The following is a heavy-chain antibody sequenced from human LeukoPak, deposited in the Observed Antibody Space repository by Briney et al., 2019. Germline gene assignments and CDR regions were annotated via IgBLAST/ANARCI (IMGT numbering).Heavy chain of an antibody. CDR2: INSDGSST. CDR3: ARADYSTLDYYYYYMDV. Sequence: GGSLRLSCAASGFTFSSYWMHWVRQAPGKGLAWVSRINSDGSSTSYADSVKGRFTISRDNAKNTLYLQMNSLRAEDTAVYYCARADYSTLDYYYYYMDVWGKGTTVTVSS. V-gene: IGHV3-74*01. CDR1: GFTFSSYW. D-gene: IGHD4-11*01. J-gene: IGHJ6*03.